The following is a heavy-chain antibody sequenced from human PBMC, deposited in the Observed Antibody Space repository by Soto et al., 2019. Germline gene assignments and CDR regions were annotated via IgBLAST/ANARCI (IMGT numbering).Heavy chain of an antibody. D-gene: IGHD2-15*01. V-gene: IGHV4-30-2*01. CDR3: ARERGGYGLFDS. J-gene: IGHJ4*02. CDR1: GGSISYAAYA. CDR2: IYPSGMP. Sequence: SETLCITSTVSGGSISYAAYAWSGIRQPPGKGLEWIGYIYPSGMPFYNPSLRSRVTISIDRSNDQFSLNLKSVTAADTAVYYCARERGGYGLFDSWGQGTLVPSPQ.